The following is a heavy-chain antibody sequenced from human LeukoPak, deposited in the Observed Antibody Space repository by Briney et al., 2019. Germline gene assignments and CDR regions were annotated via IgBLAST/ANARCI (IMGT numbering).Heavy chain of an antibody. CDR2: IYYSGIT. D-gene: IGHD3-10*01. CDR1: GGSISSYY. J-gene: IGHJ4*01. V-gene: IGHV4-59*12. Sequence: PSETLSLTCTVSGGSISSYYWSWIRQPPGKGLEYIGYIYYSGITNYNPSLESRVTISVDTSKNQFSLKLSSVTAADTAVYYCARGTTMVRGVTRPFVYWGQGTLVTVSS. CDR3: ARGTTMVRGVTRPFVY.